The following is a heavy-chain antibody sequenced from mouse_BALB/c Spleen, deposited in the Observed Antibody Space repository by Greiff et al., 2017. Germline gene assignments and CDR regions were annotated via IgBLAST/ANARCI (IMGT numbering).Heavy chain of an antibody. V-gene: IGHV5-6-4*01. J-gene: IGHJ1*01. D-gene: IGHD2-10*02. CDR3: TRDAAYGNYGYFDV. Sequence: EVQLVESGGGLVKPGGSLKLSCAASGFTFSSYTMSWVRQTPEKRLEWVATISSGGSYTYYPDSVKGRFTISRDNAKNTLYLQMSSLKSEDTAMYYCTRDAAYGNYGYFDVWGAGTTVTVSS. CDR1: GFTFSSYT. CDR2: ISSGGSYT.